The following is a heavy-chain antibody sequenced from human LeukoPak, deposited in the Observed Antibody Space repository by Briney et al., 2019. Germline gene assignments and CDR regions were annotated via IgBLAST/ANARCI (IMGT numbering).Heavy chain of an antibody. CDR1: GFTFSSYS. D-gene: IGHD3-10*01. V-gene: IGHV3-21*01. Sequence: SGGSLRLSCAASGFTFSSYSMKWVPKAPGKGLEWVSSISSSSSYIYYADSVKGRFTISRDNAKNSLYLQMNSLRTEDTAVYYCARDPTTYGSGSYYYYFDYWGQGTLVTVSS. J-gene: IGHJ4*02. CDR3: ARDPTTYGSGSYYYYFDY. CDR2: ISSSSSYI.